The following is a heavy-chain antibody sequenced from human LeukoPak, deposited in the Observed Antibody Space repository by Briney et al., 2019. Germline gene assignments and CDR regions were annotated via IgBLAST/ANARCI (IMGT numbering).Heavy chain of an antibody. CDR3: AIVGATNYYYYYGMDV. D-gene: IGHD1-26*01. J-gene: IGHJ6*02. V-gene: IGHV1-18*01. CDR2: ISAYNGNT. CDR1: RYSFTSYG. Sequence: ASVKVSCKASRYSFTSYGISWVRQAPGQGLEWMGWISAYNGNTNYAQKLQGRVTMTTDTSTSTAYMELRSLRSDDTAVYYCAIVGATNYYYYYGMDVWGQGTTVTVSS.